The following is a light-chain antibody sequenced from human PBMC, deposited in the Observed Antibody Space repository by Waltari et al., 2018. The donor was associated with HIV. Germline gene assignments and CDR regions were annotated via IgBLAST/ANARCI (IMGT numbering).Light chain of an antibody. CDR1: QSVSSSY. V-gene: IGKV3-20*01. CDR3: QQYGSSRGT. CDR2: GAS. Sequence: EIVLTHSPGTLSLSQGERATLSCRASQSVSSSYLAWFQQKPGQAPRLLIYGASSRATDIPDRFSGSGSGTNFTLTISRLEPEDFAVYYCQQYGSSRGTFGQGTKVEIK. J-gene: IGKJ1*01.